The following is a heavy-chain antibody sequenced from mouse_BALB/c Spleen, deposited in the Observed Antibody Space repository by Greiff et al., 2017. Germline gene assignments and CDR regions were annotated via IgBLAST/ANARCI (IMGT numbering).Heavy chain of an antibody. CDR3: ARYGNYGFAY. CDR2: IYPGDGDT. Sequence: QVQLQQSGAELVRPGSSVKISCKASGYAFSSYWMNWVKQRPGQGLEWIGQIYPGDGDTNYNGKFKGKATLTADKSSSTAYMQLSSLTSEDSAVYFCARYGNYGFAYWGQGTLVTVSA. J-gene: IGHJ3*01. V-gene: IGHV1-80*01. D-gene: IGHD2-1*01. CDR1: GYAFSSYW.